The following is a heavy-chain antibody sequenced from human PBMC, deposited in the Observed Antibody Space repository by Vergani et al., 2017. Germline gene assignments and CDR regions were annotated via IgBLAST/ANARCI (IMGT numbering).Heavy chain of an antibody. Sequence: QITLKESGPTLVKPTQTLTLTCTFSGFSLSTSGVGVGWIRQPPGKALEWLALIYWDDDKRYSPSLKSRLTITKDTSKNQLVLTMTNMDPVDTATYYCAHRSAYYYGSGSYYEFDYWGQGTLVTVSS. J-gene: IGHJ4*02. D-gene: IGHD3-10*01. V-gene: IGHV2-5*02. CDR1: GFSLSTSGVG. CDR2: IYWDDDK. CDR3: AHRSAYYYGSGSYYEFDY.